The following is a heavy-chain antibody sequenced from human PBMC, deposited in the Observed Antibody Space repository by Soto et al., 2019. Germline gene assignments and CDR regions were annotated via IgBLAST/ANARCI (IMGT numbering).Heavy chain of an antibody. CDR3: TRHRDYRNYVSPRPADY. J-gene: IGHJ4*02. Sequence: EVQLVESGGGLVQPGGSLKLSCAASGFTFSGSAMHWVRQASGKGLEWVGRIRSKANSYATAYAASVKGRFTISRDDSKNTAYLQMNSLKTEDTAVYYCTRHRDYRNYVSPRPADYWGQGTLVTVSS. CDR1: GFTFSGSA. D-gene: IGHD4-4*01. V-gene: IGHV3-73*02. CDR2: IRSKANSYAT.